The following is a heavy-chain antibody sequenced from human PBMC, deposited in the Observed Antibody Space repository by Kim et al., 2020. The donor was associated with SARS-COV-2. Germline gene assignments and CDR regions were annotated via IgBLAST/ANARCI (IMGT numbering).Heavy chain of an antibody. V-gene: IGHV3-13*01. D-gene: IGHD3-10*01. CDR2: IGTAGDT. CDR3: ARVGYYGSGTSGYMDV. Sequence: GGSLRLSCAASGFTFSSYDMHWVRQATGKGLEWVSAIGTAGDTYYPGSVKGRFTISRENAKNSLYLQMNSLRAGDTAVYYCARVGYYGSGTSGYMDVWGKGTTVTVSS. CDR1: GFTFSSYD. J-gene: IGHJ6*03.